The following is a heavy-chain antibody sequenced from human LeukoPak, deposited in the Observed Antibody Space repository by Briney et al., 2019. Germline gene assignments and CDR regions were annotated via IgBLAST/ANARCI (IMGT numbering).Heavy chain of an antibody. CDR3: ARGPPRTGRERFFDY. D-gene: IGHD1-1*01. V-gene: IGHV4-59*01. Sequence: SETLSLTCTVSGGSTSDYYWNWIRQPPGKGLEWIGYIYYRGTTNYNPSLNSRVTISLDSSKNQFSLRLNSVTAADTAIYYCARGPPRTGRERFFDYWGRGTLVSVPS. CDR2: IYYRGTT. J-gene: IGHJ4*02. CDR1: GGSTSDYY.